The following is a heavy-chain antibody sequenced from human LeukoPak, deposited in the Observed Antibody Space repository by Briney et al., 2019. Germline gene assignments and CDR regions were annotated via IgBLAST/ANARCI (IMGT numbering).Heavy chain of an antibody. J-gene: IGHJ3*02. V-gene: IGHV4-59*01. Sequence: SETLSLTCTVSGAFISSYYWSWIRQPPGKGLEWIGYRGSTNYNPSLKSRVTISVDTSKNQFSLRLSSVTAADTAVYYCARGRSGYTYVQDAFDIWGQGTMVTVS. CDR1: GAFISSYY. CDR2: RGST. CDR3: ARGRSGYTYVQDAFDI. D-gene: IGHD5-18*01.